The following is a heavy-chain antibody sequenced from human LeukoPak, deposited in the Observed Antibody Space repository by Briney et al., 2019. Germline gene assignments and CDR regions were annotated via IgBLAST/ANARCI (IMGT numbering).Heavy chain of an antibody. Sequence: GGSLRLSCADSGCTFSSYAMSWVRQAPGKGLEWVSAISGSGGSTYYADSVKGRFTISRDNSKNTLYLQMNSLRAEDTAVYYCATDCSSTSCFDYWGQGTLVTVSS. V-gene: IGHV3-23*01. J-gene: IGHJ4*02. CDR2: ISGSGGST. D-gene: IGHD2-2*01. CDR1: GCTFSSYA. CDR3: ATDCSSTSCFDY.